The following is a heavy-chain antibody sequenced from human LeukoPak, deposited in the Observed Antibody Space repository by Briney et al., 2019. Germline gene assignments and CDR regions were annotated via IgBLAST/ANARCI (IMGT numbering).Heavy chain of an antibody. Sequence: ASETLSLTCTVSGGFISSYYWSWIRQPPGKGLEWIGYIYYSGSTNYNPSLKSRVTISVDTSKNQFSLKLSSVTAADTAVYYCARGLNVYFDYWGQGTLVTVSS. CDR2: IYYSGST. CDR3: ARGLNVYFDY. V-gene: IGHV4-59*01. CDR1: GGFISSYY. J-gene: IGHJ4*02.